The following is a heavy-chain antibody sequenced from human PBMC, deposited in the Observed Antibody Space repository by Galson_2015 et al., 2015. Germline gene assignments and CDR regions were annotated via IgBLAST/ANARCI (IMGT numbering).Heavy chain of an antibody. CDR2: FDPENGET. J-gene: IGHJ4*02. Sequence: SVKVSCKVSGYSLSELSIHWVRQAPGIGLEWMGGFDPENGETTYAQNFQGRVTMTADASTDTAYMELSSLRSEDTAVYYCASLGETASYFNYWGQETLVTVSS. CDR1: GYSLSELS. D-gene: IGHD1-26*01. CDR3: ASLGETASYFNY. V-gene: IGHV1-24*01.